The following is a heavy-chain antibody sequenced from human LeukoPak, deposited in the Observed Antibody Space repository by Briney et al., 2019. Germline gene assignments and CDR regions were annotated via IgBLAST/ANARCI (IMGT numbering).Heavy chain of an antibody. J-gene: IGHJ4*02. Sequence: SETLSLTCAVYGGSFSGYYWSWIRQPPGKGLEWIGEINHSGSTNYNPSLKSRVTTSVDTSKNQSSLKLSSVTAADTAVYYCARDIGYSSGWFDYWGQGTLVTVSS. D-gene: IGHD6-19*01. CDR2: INHSGST. CDR3: ARDIGYSSGWFDY. CDR1: GGSFSGYY. V-gene: IGHV4-34*01.